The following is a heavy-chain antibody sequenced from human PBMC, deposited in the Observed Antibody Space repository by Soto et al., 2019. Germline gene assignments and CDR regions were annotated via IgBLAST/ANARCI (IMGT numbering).Heavy chain of an antibody. Sequence: SVKVSCKASGGTFSRYALSWVRQAPGQGPEWMGGIVPMFGTANYAQKFQGRVTITADESTNTAYMQLSSLRSEDTAVYYCVRGVDYDSRGYYFFFWGQGTLVTVSS. J-gene: IGHJ4*02. CDR2: IVPMFGTA. CDR1: GGTFSRYA. V-gene: IGHV1-69*13. CDR3: VRGVDYDSRGYYFFF. D-gene: IGHD3-22*01.